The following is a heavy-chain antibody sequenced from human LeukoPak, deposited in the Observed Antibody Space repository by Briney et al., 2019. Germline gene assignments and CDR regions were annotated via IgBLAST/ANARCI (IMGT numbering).Heavy chain of an antibody. CDR2: ISSWSSNI. CDR3: ASTKGYFDY. CDR1: GFTFSSYS. J-gene: IGHJ4*02. V-gene: IGHV3-48*02. Sequence: PGGSLRLSCAASGFTFSSYSMDWVRQAPGKGLEWVSYISSWSSNIYYADSVKGRFTLYRDNAKNSLDLEMNSRRDEDTAVYYCASTKGYFDYWGQGTLVTVSS.